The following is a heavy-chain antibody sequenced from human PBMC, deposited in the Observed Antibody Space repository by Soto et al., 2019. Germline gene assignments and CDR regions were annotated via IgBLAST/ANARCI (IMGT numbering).Heavy chain of an antibody. V-gene: IGHV1-69*13. CDR3: ARDRLSVSLRYCSSTSCYYYFDY. D-gene: IGHD2-2*01. J-gene: IGHJ4*02. CDR1: GGTFSSYA. Sequence: SVKVSCKASGGTFSSYAISWVRQAPGQGLEWMGGIIPIFGTANYAQKFQGRVTITADESTSTAYMELSSLRSEDTAVYYCARDRLSVSLRYCSSTSCYYYFDYWGQGTLVTAPQ. CDR2: IIPIFGTA.